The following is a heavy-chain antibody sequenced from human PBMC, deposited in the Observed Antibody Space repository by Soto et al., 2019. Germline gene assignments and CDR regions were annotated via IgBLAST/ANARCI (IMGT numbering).Heavy chain of an antibody. D-gene: IGHD3-10*01. CDR1: GFTFGDYA. CDR2: IRSRAYGGTT. CDR3: ARVSPPYYYGSGSPFEY. V-gene: IGHV3-49*03. J-gene: IGHJ4*02. Sequence: PGGSLRLSCTASGFTFGDYAMSWFRQAPGKGPEWVSFIRSRAYGGTTEYAASVKGRFTISRDDSKNIAYLQTNSLKIEDTAVYFCARVSPPYYYGSGSPFEYWGQGTLVTVSS.